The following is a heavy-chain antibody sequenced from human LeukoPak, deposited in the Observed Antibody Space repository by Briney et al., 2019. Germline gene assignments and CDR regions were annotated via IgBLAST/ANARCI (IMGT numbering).Heavy chain of an antibody. D-gene: IGHD6-19*01. CDR1: GGSFSDYY. V-gene: IGHV4-34*01. CDR3: ARGRGWSPRSLFLDY. CDR2: INHSGST. Sequence: SETLSLTCAVYGGSFSDYYWSWIRQPPGKGLEWIGEINHSGSTNYNPSLKSRVTISVDTSKNQFSLKLSSVTAADTAVYYCARGRGWSPRSLFLDYWGQGTLVTVSS. J-gene: IGHJ4*02.